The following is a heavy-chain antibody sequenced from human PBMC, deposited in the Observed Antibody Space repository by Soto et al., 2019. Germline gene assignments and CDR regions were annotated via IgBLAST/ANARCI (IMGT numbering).Heavy chain of an antibody. CDR3: ARGSGTGRGGILEDSEY. CDR2: IKPSTGDT. Sequence: ASVKVSCKASGYTFTDYFIHWVRQASGQGLEWMGWIKPSTGDTRYAQDFQDRVTMTTDTSISTAYMELNSLMSDDTAVYYCARGSGTGRGGILEDSEYWGQGTQVTVSS. V-gene: IGHV1-2*02. CDR1: GYTFTDYF. J-gene: IGHJ4*02. D-gene: IGHD2-15*01.